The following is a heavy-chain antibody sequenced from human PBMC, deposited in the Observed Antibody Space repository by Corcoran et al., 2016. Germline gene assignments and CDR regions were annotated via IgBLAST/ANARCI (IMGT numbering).Heavy chain of an antibody. D-gene: IGHD5-12*01. CDR3: ARRGRTTKGPYYYYGMDV. J-gene: IGHJ6*02. Sequence: EVQLVQSGAEVKKPGESLKISCKGSGYSFTSYWIGWVRQMPGKGLEWMGIIYPGDSDTRYSPSFQGQVTISADKSISTAYLQWSSLKASDTAMYYCARRGRTTKGPYYYYGMDVWGQGTTVTVSS. CDR2: IYPGDSDT. V-gene: IGHV5-51*01. CDR1: GYSFTSYW.